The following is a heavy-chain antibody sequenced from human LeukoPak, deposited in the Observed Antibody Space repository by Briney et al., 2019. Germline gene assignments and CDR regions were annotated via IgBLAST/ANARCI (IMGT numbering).Heavy chain of an antibody. CDR2: IYHSGST. D-gene: IGHD2-15*01. J-gene: IGHJ4*02. CDR1: GGSISSSNW. CDR3: ARGLYCSGGSCYQNDY. Sequence: SETLSLTCAVSGGSISSSNWWSWVRQPLGKGLEWIGEIYHSGSTNYNPSLKSRVTISVDKSKNQFSLKLSSVTAADTAVYYCARGLYCSGGSCYQNDYWGQGTLVTVSS. V-gene: IGHV4-4*02.